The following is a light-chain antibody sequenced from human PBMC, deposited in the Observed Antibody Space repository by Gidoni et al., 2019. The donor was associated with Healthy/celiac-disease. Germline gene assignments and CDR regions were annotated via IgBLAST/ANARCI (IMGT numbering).Light chain of an antibody. J-gene: IGKJ4*01. CDR1: QSVLYSSNNKNY. V-gene: IGKV4-1*01. CDR3: QQYYSTPQT. Sequence: DIVMTQSPDSLAVSLGERATIKGKSSQSVLYSSNNKNYLAWYQQKPGQPPKLLIYWASTRESGVPDRFSGSGSWTDFTLTISSLQAEDVAVYYCQQYYSTPQTFGGGTKVEIK. CDR2: WAS.